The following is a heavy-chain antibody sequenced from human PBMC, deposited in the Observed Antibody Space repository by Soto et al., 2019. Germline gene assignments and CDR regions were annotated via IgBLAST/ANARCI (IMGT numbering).Heavy chain of an antibody. CDR1: GYTFTNYG. J-gene: IGHJ4*02. D-gene: IGHD3-9*01. Sequence: ASVKVSCKASGYTFTNYGISWVRQAPGQGLEWMGWISAYNGNTNYAQKFQGRVTMTTDTSTSTAYMELRSLRSDDTAVYFCARDDEVLTGYPLAYWGQGTLVTVSS. CDR3: ARDDEVLTGYPLAY. CDR2: ISAYNGNT. V-gene: IGHV1-18*01.